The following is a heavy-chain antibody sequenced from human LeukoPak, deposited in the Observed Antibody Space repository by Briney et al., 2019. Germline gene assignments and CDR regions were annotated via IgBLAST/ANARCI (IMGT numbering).Heavy chain of an antibody. D-gene: IGHD2-15*01. CDR2: ISYRGST. J-gene: IGHJ4*02. CDR1: GGSISNSGGFY. Sequence: SETLSLTCTVSGGSISNSGGFYWSWIRQHPGDGLEWIGLISYRGSTYYNPSLKSRVSMSVDTSRSQFSLRLTSVTDEDTAVYYCARISQSSGGFYYWGQGTLVTVSS. CDR3: ARISQSSGGFYY. V-gene: IGHV4-31*02.